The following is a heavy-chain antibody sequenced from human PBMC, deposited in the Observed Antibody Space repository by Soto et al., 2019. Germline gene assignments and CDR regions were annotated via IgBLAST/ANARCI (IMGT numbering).Heavy chain of an antibody. Sequence: AXLRLSCPGAGSTFPSSAMHWVSQTPAQRPEWMGWINAGSGDTKYSEKLQGRVTFTRDTSASTTYMELSSLRSEDTAVYYGVWNSYISPDHDSYYFYDWGLGTPVTVS. CDR2: INAGSGDT. D-gene: IGHD1-7*01. V-gene: IGHV1-3*01. CDR1: GSTFPSSA. J-gene: IGHJ4*02. CDR3: VWNSYISPDHDSYYFYD.